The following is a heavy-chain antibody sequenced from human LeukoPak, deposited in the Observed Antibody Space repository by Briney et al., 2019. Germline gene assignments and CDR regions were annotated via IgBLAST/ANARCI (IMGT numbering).Heavy chain of an antibody. J-gene: IGHJ4*02. CDR1: GFTFSSYG. CDR3: AKHPRYYGLRLGELSLYLDY. V-gene: IGHV3-23*01. D-gene: IGHD3-16*02. CDR2: ISGSGGST. Sequence: GGSLRLSCAASGFTFSSYGMSWVRQAPGKGLEWVSAISGSGGSTNYADSVKGRFTISRDNSKNTLYLQMNSLRAEDTAVYYCAKHPRYYGLRLGELSLYLDYWGQGTLVTVPS.